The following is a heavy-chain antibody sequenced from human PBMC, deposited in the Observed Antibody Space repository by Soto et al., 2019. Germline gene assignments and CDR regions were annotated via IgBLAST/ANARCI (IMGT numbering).Heavy chain of an antibody. CDR2: ISSDSRYI. J-gene: IGHJ6*02. CDR3: ARIKLVDFFFINVDVYDMDV. CDR1: GFTLSNYA. V-gene: IGHV3-48*02. D-gene: IGHD2-15*01. Sequence: GGSLRLSCAASGFTLSNYAVNWVRQAPGKRLEWVSYISSDSRYIYHGDSVKGRFTISRDNARNSVYLQMNSLRDEDTAVYYCARIKLVDFFFINVDVYDMDVWGQGTPVTVSS.